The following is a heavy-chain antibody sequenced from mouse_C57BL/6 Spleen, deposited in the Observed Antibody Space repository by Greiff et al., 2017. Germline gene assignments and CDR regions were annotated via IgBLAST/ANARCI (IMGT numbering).Heavy chain of an antibody. Sequence: QVHVKQSGAELVRPGASVTLSCKASGYTFTDYEMHWVKQTPVHGLEWIGAIDPETGGTAYNQKFKGKAILTADKSSSTAYMELRSLTSEDSAVYYCTRAYSNYEAMDYWGQGTSVTVSS. CDR1: GYTFTDYE. D-gene: IGHD2-5*01. CDR3: TRAYSNYEAMDY. CDR2: IDPETGGT. V-gene: IGHV1-15*01. J-gene: IGHJ4*01.